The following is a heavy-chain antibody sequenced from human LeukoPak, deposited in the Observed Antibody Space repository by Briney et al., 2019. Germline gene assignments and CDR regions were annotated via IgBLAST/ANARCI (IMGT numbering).Heavy chain of an antibody. J-gene: IGHJ4*02. CDR3: ARDYESVFDY. CDR2: IGYDGSNK. CDR1: GFAFSSYG. V-gene: IGHV3-33*01. Sequence: GGSLRLSCAASGFAFSSYGMHWVRQAPGKGVEWVGVIGYDGSNKYYADSVKGRFTIPRDNSKNTLYLQMNSLRAEDTAVYYCARDYESVFDYWGQGTLVTVSS. D-gene: IGHD3-3*01.